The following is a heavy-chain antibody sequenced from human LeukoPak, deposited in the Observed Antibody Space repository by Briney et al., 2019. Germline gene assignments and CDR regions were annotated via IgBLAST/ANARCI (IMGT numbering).Heavy chain of an antibody. CDR3: AKDLQGTDALDM. CDR2: ISWNSGSI. J-gene: IGHJ3*02. CDR1: GFTFDDYA. Sequence: GGSLRLSCAASGFTFDDYAMHWVRQAPGKGLGWVSGISWNSGSIGYVDSVKGRFTISRDNAKNSLYLQMNSLRAEDMALYYCAKDLQGTDALDMWGQGTMVTVPS. V-gene: IGHV3-9*03. D-gene: IGHD3-10*01.